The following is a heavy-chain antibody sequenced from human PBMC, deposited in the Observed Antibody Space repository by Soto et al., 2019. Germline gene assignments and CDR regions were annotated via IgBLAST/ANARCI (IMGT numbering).Heavy chain of an antibody. D-gene: IGHD6-13*01. J-gene: IGHJ4*02. CDR1: GDNVSSNSAA. Sequence: QVQLQQSGPGLVKPSQTLSLTCAISGDNVSSNSAAWNWIRQSPSRGLEWLGRTYYRSKFYTEYASSVKSRITINPDTSKNQFSLQMNSVTPEDTAVYYCARAAAGRGGFDYWGQGTLVTVSS. CDR3: ARAAAGRGGFDY. CDR2: TYYRSKFYT. V-gene: IGHV6-1*01.